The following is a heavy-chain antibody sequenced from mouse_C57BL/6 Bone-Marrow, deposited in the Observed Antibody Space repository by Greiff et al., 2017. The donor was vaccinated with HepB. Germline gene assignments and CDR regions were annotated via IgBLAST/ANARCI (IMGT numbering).Heavy chain of an antibody. CDR3: ASSPIYYGPYFDY. CDR2: INPYNGGT. Sequence: EVKLQQSGPVLVKPGASVKMSCKASGYTFTDYYMNWVKQSHGKSLEWIGVINPYNGGTSYNQKFKGKATLTVDKSSSTAYMELNSLTSEDSAVYYCASSPIYYGPYFDYWGQGTTLTVSS. V-gene: IGHV1-19*01. CDR1: GYTFTDYY. J-gene: IGHJ2*01. D-gene: IGHD1-1*01.